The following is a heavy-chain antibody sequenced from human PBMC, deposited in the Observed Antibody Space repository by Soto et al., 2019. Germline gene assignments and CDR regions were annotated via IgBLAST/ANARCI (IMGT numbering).Heavy chain of an antibody. V-gene: IGHV4-39*01. CDR3: LKRSPLVALT. CDR2: IDNGGNT. CDR1: GRTFSINADF. D-gene: IGHD2-21*01. Sequence: PSETLSLTCTVSGRTFSINADFWYLTWLRQPPGKGLEWIGSIDNGGNTYYNPPLKSRVIISADTSKYQFSLSLNSVTAADTAVYYCLKRSPLVALTWGQGILVTVSS. J-gene: IGHJ4*02.